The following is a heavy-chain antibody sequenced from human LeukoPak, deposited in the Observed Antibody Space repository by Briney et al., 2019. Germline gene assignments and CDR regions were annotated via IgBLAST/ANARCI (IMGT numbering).Heavy chain of an antibody. CDR2: INWNGGTT. Sequence: GGSLRLSCAASGFTDYGMSWVRQAPGKGLEWVSGINWNGGTTTYADSVKGRFTISRDNAKNSLYLQMNSLRAEDTAFYYCARDRDQWLEAFDIWGQGTMVTVSS. CDR3: ARDRDQWLEAFDI. V-gene: IGHV3-20*04. D-gene: IGHD6-19*01. J-gene: IGHJ3*02. CDR1: GFTDYG.